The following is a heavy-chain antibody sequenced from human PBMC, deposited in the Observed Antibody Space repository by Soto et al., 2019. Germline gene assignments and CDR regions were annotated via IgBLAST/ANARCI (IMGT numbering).Heavy chain of an antibody. D-gene: IGHD1-1*01. Sequence: QVQLVESGGGVVQPGGSLRLSCAASGFTFSTYAMQWVRQAPGKGLEWVAVVSSEGGTQFYADSVKGRFTISRDNSKNTLYLQMNSLGAEDTAVYYCAAGTNSDWYTYWGQGTLVTVSS. CDR2: VSSEGGTQ. CDR3: AAGTNSDWYTY. CDR1: GFTFSTYA. J-gene: IGHJ4*02. V-gene: IGHV3-30-3*01.